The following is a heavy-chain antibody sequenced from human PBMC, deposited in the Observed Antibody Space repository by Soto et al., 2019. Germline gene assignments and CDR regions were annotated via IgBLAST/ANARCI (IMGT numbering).Heavy chain of an antibody. V-gene: IGHV1-18*01. CDR2: ISAYNGNT. CDR3: ARDPRWLPLTFDY. Sequence: ASVKVSCKAAGCAFSSYAIIWVRQAPGQGLEWMGWISAYNGNTNYAQKLQGRVTMTTDTSTSTAHMELRSLRSDATAVYYCARDPRWLPLTFDYWGQGTLVTVSS. CDR1: GCAFSSYA. J-gene: IGHJ4*02. D-gene: IGHD5-12*01.